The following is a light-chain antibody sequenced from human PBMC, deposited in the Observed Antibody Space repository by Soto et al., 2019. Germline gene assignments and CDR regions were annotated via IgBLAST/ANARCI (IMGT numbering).Light chain of an antibody. J-gene: IGKJ4*01. CDR1: QSLLHSNGYNY. CDR2: LGS. Sequence: DILMTQTPISQPVTPGEPASISCRSSQSLLHSNGYNYLDWYLQKPGQSPQLLIYLGSNRASGVPDRFSGSGSGTDFTLKISRVEAEDVGVYYCMQALQTPLTSAGRAKVDI. CDR3: MQALQTPLT. V-gene: IGKV2-28*01.